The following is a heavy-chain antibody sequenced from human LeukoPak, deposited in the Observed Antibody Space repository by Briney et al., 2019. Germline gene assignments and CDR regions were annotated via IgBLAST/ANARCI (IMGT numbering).Heavy chain of an antibody. CDR3: ARGIDYGGFGYYYGMDV. CDR2: IIPIFGTA. Sequence: ASVKVSCKASGGTFSSYAISWVRQAPGQGLEWMGGIIPIFGTASYAQKFQGRVTITADESTSTAYMELSSLRSEDTAVYYCARGIDYGGFGYYYGMDVWGQGTTVTVSS. J-gene: IGHJ6*02. CDR1: GGTFSSYA. V-gene: IGHV1-69*13. D-gene: IGHD4-23*01.